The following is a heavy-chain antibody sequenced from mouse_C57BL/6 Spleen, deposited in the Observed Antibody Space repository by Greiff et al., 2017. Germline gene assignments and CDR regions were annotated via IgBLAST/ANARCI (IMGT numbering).Heavy chain of an antibody. CDR3: ARREEYYGSSSPFAY. CDR2: FYPGSGSI. D-gene: IGHD1-1*01. Sequence: VQLQQSGAELVKPGASVQLSCKASGYTFNEYTIHWVKQRSGQGLEWIGWFYPGSGSIKYNEKFKDKATLTANKSSSTVYKELSRLTSEDSAVYFCARREEYYGSSSPFAYWGQGTLVTVSA. J-gene: IGHJ3*01. V-gene: IGHV1-62-2*01. CDR1: GYTFNEYT.